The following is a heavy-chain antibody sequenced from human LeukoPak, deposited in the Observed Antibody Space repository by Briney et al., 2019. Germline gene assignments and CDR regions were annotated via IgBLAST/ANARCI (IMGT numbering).Heavy chain of an antibody. J-gene: IGHJ4*02. Sequence: SETLSLTCTVSGGSISSGDYYWSWIRQPPGKGLEWIGEINHSGSTNYNPSLKSRVTISVDTAKNQFSLKLSSVTAADTAVYYCARGPLYYYDSSGYRHRFDYWGQGTLVTVSS. CDR3: ARGPLYYYDSSGYRHRFDY. CDR2: INHSGST. D-gene: IGHD3-22*01. CDR1: GGSISSGDYY. V-gene: IGHV4-39*07.